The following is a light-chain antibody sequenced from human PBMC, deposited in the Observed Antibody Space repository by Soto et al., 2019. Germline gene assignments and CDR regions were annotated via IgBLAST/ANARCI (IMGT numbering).Light chain of an antibody. V-gene: IGKV3-11*01. CDR2: DAS. CDR1: QSVSTY. CDR3: QQRGDWPPFT. Sequence: IVLTQSPATLSLSPGERATLSCRASQSVSTYLAWYQQKPGQAPRLLIYDASNRATGIPARFSGSGSGTDFTLTISSLETEDFAVYYCQQRGDWPPFTFGPGTKVDIK. J-gene: IGKJ3*01.